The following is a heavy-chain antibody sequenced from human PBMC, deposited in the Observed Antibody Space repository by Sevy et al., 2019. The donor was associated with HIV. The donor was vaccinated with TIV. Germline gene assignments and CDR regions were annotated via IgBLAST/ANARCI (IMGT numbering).Heavy chain of an antibody. J-gene: IGHJ4*02. V-gene: IGHV3-23*01. CDR1: GFTLSSYA. CDR3: ARDGYNWIPFDY. D-gene: IGHD1-20*01. CDR2: ISGTGGST. Sequence: GGSLRLSCVASGFTLSSYAMSWVRQAPGRGLEWVSRISGTGGSTYYADSVMGRFTISRDNSKNTLYLQMNSLRAEDTAIYYCARDGYNWIPFDYWGQGTRVTVSS.